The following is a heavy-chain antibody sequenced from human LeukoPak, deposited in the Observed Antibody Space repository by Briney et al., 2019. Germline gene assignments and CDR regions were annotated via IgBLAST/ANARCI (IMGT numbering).Heavy chain of an antibody. CDR3: AHTIFGIVGAFDI. V-gene: IGHV3-23*01. Sequence: PGGSLRLSCAATGFTFSDYWMHWVRQAPGKGLVGVSSISGSGGSTYYADSVKGRFTISRDNSKNTLYLQMNSLRAEDTAVYYCAHTIFGIVGAFDIWGQGTMVTVSS. CDR2: ISGSGGST. J-gene: IGHJ3*02. D-gene: IGHD3-3*01. CDR1: GFTFSDYW.